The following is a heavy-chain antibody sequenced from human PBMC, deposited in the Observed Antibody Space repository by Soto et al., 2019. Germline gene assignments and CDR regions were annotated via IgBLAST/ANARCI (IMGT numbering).Heavy chain of an antibody. V-gene: IGHV4-30-4*01. CDR2: IYHSVST. Sequence: SETLSLTCTVSGGSISIGDYYWSWIRQPPGEGLEWIGYIYHSVSTYYNPSLKSRLTISVDTSKNQFSLNLNSVTAADTAVYYCARSLRGYSYGPFDFWGQGTLVT. D-gene: IGHD5-18*01. J-gene: IGHJ4*02. CDR1: GGSISIGDYY. CDR3: ARSLRGYSYGPFDF.